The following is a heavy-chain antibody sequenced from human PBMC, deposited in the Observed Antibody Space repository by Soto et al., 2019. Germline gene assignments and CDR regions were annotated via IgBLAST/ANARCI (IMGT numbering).Heavy chain of an antibody. CDR2: VNPSTGEA. CDR1: GYNFKNFD. J-gene: IGHJ6*02. V-gene: IGHV1-8*02. CDR3: VRDNWNSYFDYFGMDV. Sequence: QVQLVQSGAEVKKPGASVKVSCTPSGYNFKNFDINWVRQASGQGLEWMGWVNPSTGEANYGEKFQGRLTMTRDTSTNTVSMELRRLTSEDTAVYYCVRDNWNSYFDYFGMDVWGHGTTVIVS. D-gene: IGHD1-7*01.